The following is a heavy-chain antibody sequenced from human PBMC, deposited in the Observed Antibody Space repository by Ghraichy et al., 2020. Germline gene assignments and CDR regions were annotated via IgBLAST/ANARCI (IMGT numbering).Heavy chain of an antibody. D-gene: IGHD2-2*01. J-gene: IGHJ4*02. Sequence: GESLNISCAASGFTFSSYWMSWVRQAPGKGLEWVADIKQDGSEKYYVDSVKGRFTISRDNTKNSLSLQMNSLRAEDTAVYYCARLYCSGTSCHGVSDWGQGTLVTVSS. V-gene: IGHV3-7*01. CDR1: GFTFSSYW. CDR2: IKQDGSEK. CDR3: ARLYCSGTSCHGVSD.